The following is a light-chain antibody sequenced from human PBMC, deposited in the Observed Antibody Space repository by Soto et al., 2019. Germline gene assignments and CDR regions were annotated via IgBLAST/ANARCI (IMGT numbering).Light chain of an antibody. J-gene: IGKJ1*01. CDR1: QSLSTW. CDR3: QQYNRLSWT. CDR2: DAS. Sequence: DIPMTQSPSTLSASVGDRVTITCRASQSLSTWVAWYQQKPGKAPNLLIYDASILESGVPSRFSGSGSGTEFTLTISSLQPDDFATYYCQQYNRLSWTFGQGTKVEIK. V-gene: IGKV1-5*01.